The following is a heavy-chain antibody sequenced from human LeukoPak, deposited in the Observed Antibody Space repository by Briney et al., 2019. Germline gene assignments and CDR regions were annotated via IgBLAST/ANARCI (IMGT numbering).Heavy chain of an antibody. CDR2: IYYSGST. CDR1: GGSISSYY. V-gene: IGHV4-59*01. D-gene: IGHD2-2*01. CDR3: ARSPVGSAASHLHFDY. J-gene: IGHJ4*02. Sequence: SETLSLTCTVSGGSISSYYWSWIRQPPGKGLEWIGYIYYSGSTNYNPSLKSRVTISVDTSKNQFSLKLSSVTAADTAVYYCARSPVGSAASHLHFDYWGQGTLVTVSS.